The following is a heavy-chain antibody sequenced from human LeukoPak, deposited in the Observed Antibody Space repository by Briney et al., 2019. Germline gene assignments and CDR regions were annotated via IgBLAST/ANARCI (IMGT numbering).Heavy chain of an antibody. Sequence: GASVKVSCKASGYTFTGYYMHWVRQAPGQGLEWMGGIIPIFGTANYAQKFQGRVTITADESTSTAYMELSSLRSEDTAVYYCARKRVGSYYDSSGPMFDYWGQGTLVTVSS. CDR3: ARKRVGSYYDSSGPMFDY. J-gene: IGHJ4*02. CDR1: GYTFTGYY. V-gene: IGHV1-69*13. D-gene: IGHD3-22*01. CDR2: IIPIFGTA.